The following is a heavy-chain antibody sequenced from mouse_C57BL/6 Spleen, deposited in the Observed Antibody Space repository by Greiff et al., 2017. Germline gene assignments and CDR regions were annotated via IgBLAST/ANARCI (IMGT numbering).Heavy chain of an antibody. CDR3: VYGDDDAFDY. CDR2: IDPANGNT. J-gene: IGHJ3*01. Sequence: VQLQQSVAELVRPGASVKLSCTASGFNFKNTYMPWVKQRPEQGLEWIGRIDPANGNTKYAPKFQGKAPITADTSSNSAYLQLRSLTSEDTALYYRVYGDDDAFDYWGQGTLVTVSA. D-gene: IGHD2-2*01. V-gene: IGHV14-3*01. CDR1: GFNFKNTY.